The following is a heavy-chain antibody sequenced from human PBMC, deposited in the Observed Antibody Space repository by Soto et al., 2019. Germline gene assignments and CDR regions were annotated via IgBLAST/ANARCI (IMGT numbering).Heavy chain of an antibody. Sequence: QVQLMQSGAEVKKPGASVKVSCKASGNTYTTYYIHWVRQAPGQGLEWMGTVNPSGGHTTYAQQSPARGSMPTHKSPSTRNIALTRLRSEHPAGYYCGCGGHMMLVTAASAYRGPGTLVTVAS. D-gene: IGHD2-21*02. CDR2: VNPSGGHT. CDR3: GCGGHMMLVTAASAY. J-gene: IGHJ4*02. CDR1: GNTYTTYY. V-gene: IGHV1-46*01.